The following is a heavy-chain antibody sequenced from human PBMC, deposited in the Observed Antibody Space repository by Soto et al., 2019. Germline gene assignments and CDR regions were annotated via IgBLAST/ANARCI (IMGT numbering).Heavy chain of an antibody. CDR2: IYYSGST. Sequence: SETLSLPCTVSGGSISSGGYYWSWNRQHPGKGLEWIGYIYYSGSTYYNPSLKSRVTISVDTSKNQFSLKLSSVTAADTAVYYCARETYSSGLYLPFDPWGQGTLVTVSS. D-gene: IGHD6-19*01. CDR1: GGSISSGGYY. J-gene: IGHJ5*02. CDR3: ARETYSSGLYLPFDP. V-gene: IGHV4-31*03.